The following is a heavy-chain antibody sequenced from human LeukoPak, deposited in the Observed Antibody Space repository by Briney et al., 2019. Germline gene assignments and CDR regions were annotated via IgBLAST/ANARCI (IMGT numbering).Heavy chain of an antibody. J-gene: IGHJ4*02. D-gene: IGHD1-1*01. CDR1: GFTFSDYY. CDR3: ARATRIPDY. V-gene: IGHV3-11*01. Sequence: KPGGSLRLSCAASGFTFSDYYMSWMRQAPGKWLEWLSYISSSGSTMYYADSVKGRFTVSRVNAKNSLYLQMNTLRAEDTAVYYCARATRIPDYWGQGTLVTVSS. CDR2: ISSSGSTM.